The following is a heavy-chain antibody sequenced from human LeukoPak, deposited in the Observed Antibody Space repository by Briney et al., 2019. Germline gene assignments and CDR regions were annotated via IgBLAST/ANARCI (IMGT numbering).Heavy chain of an antibody. V-gene: IGHV1-46*01. J-gene: IGHJ2*01. CDR3: ARGTAHYYDRTDWYFDL. CDR2: INPSGGST. D-gene: IGHD3-22*01. Sequence: ASVTVSCKASGYTFTSYYMHWVRQAPGQGLEWMGIINPSGGSTSYAQKFQGRVTMTRDTSTSTVYMELSSLRSEDTAVYYCARGTAHYYDRTDWYFDLWGRGTLVTVSS. CDR1: GYTFTSYY.